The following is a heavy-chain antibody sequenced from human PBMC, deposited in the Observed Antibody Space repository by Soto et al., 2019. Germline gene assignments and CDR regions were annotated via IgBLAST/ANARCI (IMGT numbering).Heavy chain of an antibody. Sequence: SETLSLTCTVSGGSISSGGYYWSWIRQHPGKGLEWIGEINHSGSTNYNPSLKSRVTISVDTSKNQFSLKLSSVTAADTAVYYCARGPLVGATLGRIYFDYWGQGTLVTVSS. CDR1: GGSISSGGYY. J-gene: IGHJ4*02. CDR2: INHSGST. CDR3: ARGPLVGATLGRIYFDY. D-gene: IGHD1-26*01. V-gene: IGHV4-39*07.